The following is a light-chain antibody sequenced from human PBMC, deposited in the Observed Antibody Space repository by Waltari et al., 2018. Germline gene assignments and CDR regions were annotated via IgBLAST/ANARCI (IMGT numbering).Light chain of an antibody. Sequence: QSVLTQPPSVSAAAGQKVTIPCSGSGSNIGNNFVSWYQQLPGTAPKLLIFDNNKRPSGTPDRFSGSKSGSSATLGIAGLQTGDEAEYYCGTWDSSLSVVFGGGTKLTVL. J-gene: IGLJ2*01. V-gene: IGLV1-51*01. CDR1: GSNIGNNF. CDR3: GTWDSSLSVV. CDR2: DNN.